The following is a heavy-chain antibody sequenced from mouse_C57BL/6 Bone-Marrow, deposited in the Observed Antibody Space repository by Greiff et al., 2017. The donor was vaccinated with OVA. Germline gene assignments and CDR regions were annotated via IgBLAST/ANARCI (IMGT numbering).Heavy chain of an antibody. V-gene: IGHV1-4*01. Sequence: QVQLQQSGAELARPGASVKMSCKASGYTFTSYTMHWVKQRPGQGLEWIGYINPSSGYTKYNQKFKDKATLTADKSSSTAYMQLSSLTSEDSAVYYCASRLRCYAMDYWGQGTSVTVSS. J-gene: IGHJ4*01. CDR3: ASRLRCYAMDY. CDR2: INPSSGYT. D-gene: IGHD1-1*01. CDR1: GYTFTSYT.